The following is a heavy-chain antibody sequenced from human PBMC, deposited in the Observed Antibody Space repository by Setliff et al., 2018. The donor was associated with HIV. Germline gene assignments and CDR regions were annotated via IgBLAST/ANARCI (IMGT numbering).Heavy chain of an antibody. Sequence: SETLSLTCSVSGGSVSSSSYYWTWIRQPAGKGLEWIGHLHSSGDAYYGPSLKSQVAMSLDTSKNQFSLRLNSVTAADTAVYYCARESPSMSLDAWGQGTLVTVSS. CDR2: LHSSGDA. V-gene: IGHV4-61*09. J-gene: IGHJ1*01. CDR1: GGSVSSSSYY. D-gene: IGHD3-10*02. CDR3: ARESPSMSLDA.